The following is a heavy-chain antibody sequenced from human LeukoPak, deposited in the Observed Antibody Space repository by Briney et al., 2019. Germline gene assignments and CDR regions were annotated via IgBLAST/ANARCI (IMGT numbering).Heavy chain of an antibody. J-gene: IGHJ6*03. V-gene: IGHV4-34*01. CDR1: GGSFSGYY. CDR2: MNHSGST. D-gene: IGHD1-14*01. Sequence: SETLSLTCAVYGGSFSGYYWSWIRQPRGKGLEWIGEMNHSGSTNYNPSLKSRVTISVDTSKNQFSLKLSSVTAADTAVYYCARRPRKGANYYYYYMDVWGKGTTVTISS. CDR3: ARRPRKGANYYYYYMDV.